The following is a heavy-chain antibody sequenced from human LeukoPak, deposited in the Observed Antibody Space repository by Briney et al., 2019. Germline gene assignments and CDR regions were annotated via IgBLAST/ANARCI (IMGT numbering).Heavy chain of an antibody. CDR3: ARQIASAGTAGFDS. D-gene: IGHD6-13*01. CDR2: IYSTGST. Sequence: SETLSLTCTVSGGSISSYYWSWIRQPAGKGLEWIGRIYSTGSTNYNPSLKSRVTMSVDTSKNQFSLRLRSVTAADTAVYYCARQIASAGTAGFDSWGQGTLVTVSP. V-gene: IGHV4-4*07. CDR1: GGSISSYY. J-gene: IGHJ4*02.